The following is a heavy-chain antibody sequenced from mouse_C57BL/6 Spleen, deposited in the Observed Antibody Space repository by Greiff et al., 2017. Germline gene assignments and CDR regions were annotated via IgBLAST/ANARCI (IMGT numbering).Heavy chain of an antibody. V-gene: IGHV1-26*01. CDR1: GYTFTDYY. CDR2: INPNNGGT. Sequence: EVQLQQSGPELVKPGASVKISCKASGYTFTDYYMNWVKQSHGKSLEWIGDINPNNGGTSYNQKFKGKATLTVDNSTSTAYMELRGLTAEDSAVYYCASGGNYGGYYAMDYWGQGTSVTVSS. J-gene: IGHJ4*01. CDR3: ASGGNYGGYYAMDY. D-gene: IGHD2-1*01.